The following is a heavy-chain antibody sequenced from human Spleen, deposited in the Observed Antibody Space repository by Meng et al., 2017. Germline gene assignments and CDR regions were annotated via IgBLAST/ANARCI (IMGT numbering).Heavy chain of an antibody. CDR2: NKVYNGNT. V-gene: IGHV1-18*04. CDR3: ARGRGYNYNYFDY. D-gene: IGHD5-24*01. Sequence: VELVQSGAVVKWAGALVKACCTASDYFFNGVHLVRQDPGQWLEWMGWNKVYNGNTNYEQNFQSRVNMTTDTSTSSAYMELRSLRSDDKAVYYCARGRGYNYNYFDYWGQGSLVTVSS. J-gene: IGHJ4*02. CDR1: DYFFNG.